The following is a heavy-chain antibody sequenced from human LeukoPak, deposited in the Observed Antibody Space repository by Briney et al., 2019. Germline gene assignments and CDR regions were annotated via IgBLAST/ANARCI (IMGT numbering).Heavy chain of an antibody. CDR3: AGMSSGYYGH. CDR1: GFTFSSYW. V-gene: IGHV3-74*01. D-gene: IGHD3-22*01. CDR2: INGDGSST. J-gene: IGHJ4*02. Sequence: TGGSLRLSCAASGFTFSSYWMYWVRQAPGKGLVWVSRINGDGSSTSYADSVKGRFTISRDNTKNTLFLQMNSLRAEDTAVYYCAGMSSGYYGHWGQGTLVTVSS.